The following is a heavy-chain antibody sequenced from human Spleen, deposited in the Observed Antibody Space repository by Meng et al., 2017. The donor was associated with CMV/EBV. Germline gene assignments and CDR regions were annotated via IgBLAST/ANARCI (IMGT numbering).Heavy chain of an antibody. CDR3: ARIRLCSSASCYLFGMDV. V-gene: IGHV2-26*01. CDR1: GFSLSNARMG. J-gene: IGHJ6*02. D-gene: IGHD2-2*01. Sequence: SGPTLVKPTETLTLTCTVSGFSLSNARMGVSWIRQPPGKALEWLAHIFSNDEKSYSTSLKSRLTLSKDTSKSQVVLTMTNMDPVDTATYYCARIRLCSSASCYLFGMDVWGQGTTVTVSS. CDR2: IFSNDEK.